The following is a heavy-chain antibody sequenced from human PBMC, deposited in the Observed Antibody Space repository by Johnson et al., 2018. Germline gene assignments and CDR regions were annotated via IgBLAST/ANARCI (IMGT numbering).Heavy chain of an antibody. CDR3: ARGLRPAAGVRGGALDV. V-gene: IGHV3-30*04. CDR1: GFTFSNYA. Sequence: QVQLVQSGGGVVQPGRSLRLSCAASGFTFSNYAMHWVRQAPGQGLDWVAVISYDGSYKYYADSVRGRFTISRDNSENTLFLKMNSLRAEDTDVYDCARGLRPAAGVRGGALDVWGQGTMVIVSS. D-gene: IGHD6-13*01. J-gene: IGHJ3*01. CDR2: ISYDGSYK.